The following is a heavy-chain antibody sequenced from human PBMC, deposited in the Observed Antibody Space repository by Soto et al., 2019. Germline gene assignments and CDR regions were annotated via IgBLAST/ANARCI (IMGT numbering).Heavy chain of an antibody. V-gene: IGHV4-4*07. CDR3: ARDRRIIDILPAGGAARPSLYWFDP. Sequence: QVQLQESGPGLVKPSETLSLTCTVSGGSISSYYWSWIRQPAGKGLEWIGRIYTSGSTNYNPSLKSRVTMSVDTSKNQFSLKLSSVTAADTAVYYCARDRRIIDILPAGGAARPSLYWFDPWGQGTLVTVSS. D-gene: IGHD6-6*01. CDR1: GGSISSYY. CDR2: IYTSGST. J-gene: IGHJ5*02.